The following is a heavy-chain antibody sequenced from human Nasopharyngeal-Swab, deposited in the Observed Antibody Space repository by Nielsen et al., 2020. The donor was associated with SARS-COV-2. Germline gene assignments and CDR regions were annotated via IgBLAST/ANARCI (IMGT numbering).Heavy chain of an antibody. V-gene: IGHV3-7*03. Sequence: GESLKISCAASGFTFFSGHWMSWVRQAPGKGLEWVANIKPDGSEKYYVDSVKGRFTISRDNSKNTLYLQMNSLRAEDTAVYYCAKDLDCSGASCYYYGMDVWGQGTTVTVSS. J-gene: IGHJ6*02. D-gene: IGHD2-15*01. CDR3: AKDLDCSGASCYYYGMDV. CDR1: GFTFFSGHW. CDR2: IKPDGSEK.